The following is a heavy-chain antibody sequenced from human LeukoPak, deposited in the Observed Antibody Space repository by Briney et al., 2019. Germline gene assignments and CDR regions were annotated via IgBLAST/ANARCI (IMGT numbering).Heavy chain of an antibody. CDR1: GGSFSGYY. D-gene: IGHD2-21*02. Sequence: SETLSLTCAGYGGSFSGYYWSWIRQPPGKGLEWIGEINHSGSTNYNPSLKSRVTISVDTSKNQFSLKLSSVAAADTAVYYCARGRLRSPGWFDPWGQGTLVTVSS. J-gene: IGHJ5*02. CDR3: ARGRLRSPGWFDP. CDR2: INHSGST. V-gene: IGHV4-34*01.